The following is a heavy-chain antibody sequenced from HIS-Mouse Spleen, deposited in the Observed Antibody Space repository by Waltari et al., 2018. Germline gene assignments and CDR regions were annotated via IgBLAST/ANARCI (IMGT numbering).Heavy chain of an antibody. CDR1: GFTFSSYG. CDR2: ISYDGSNK. Sequence: QVQLVESGGGVVQPGSPLRLSCAASGFTFSSYGMHGVRQAPGKGLEWVAVISYDGSNKYYADSVKGRFTISRDNSKNTLYLQMNSLRAEDTAVYYCAKASSGWLDYWGQGTLVTVSS. J-gene: IGHJ4*02. CDR3: AKASSGWLDY. V-gene: IGHV3-30*18. D-gene: IGHD6-19*01.